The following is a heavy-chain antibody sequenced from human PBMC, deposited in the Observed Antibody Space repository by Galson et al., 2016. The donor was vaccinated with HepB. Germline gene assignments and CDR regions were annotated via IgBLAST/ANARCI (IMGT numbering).Heavy chain of an antibody. Sequence: SLRLSCAASGFALSSFNMNWVRQTPGKGLEWISYISSSRNTIDYADSVKGRFTIPRDDAKNSLYLQMNNLSVGDTAIYHCAQEVGWLRFAFGSWGQGTLVTVSS. CDR3: AQEVGWLRFAFGS. CDR1: GFALSSFN. CDR2: ISSSRNTI. J-gene: IGHJ5*01. D-gene: IGHD5-12*01. V-gene: IGHV3-48*01.